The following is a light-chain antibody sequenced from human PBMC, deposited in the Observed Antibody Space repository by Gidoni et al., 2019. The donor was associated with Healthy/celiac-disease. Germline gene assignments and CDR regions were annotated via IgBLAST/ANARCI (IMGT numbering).Light chain of an antibody. Sequence: QSVLTQPPSASGTPGQRVTISCSGRSSNIGRNTVNWYQQLPGTAPKLLIYSNNQRPSGVPDRFSGSKSGTSASLAIRGLQSEDEADYYCAAWYDSLNGPEVFGGGTKLTVL. CDR3: AAWYDSLNGPEV. J-gene: IGLJ2*01. CDR1: SSNIGRNT. CDR2: SNN. V-gene: IGLV1-44*01.